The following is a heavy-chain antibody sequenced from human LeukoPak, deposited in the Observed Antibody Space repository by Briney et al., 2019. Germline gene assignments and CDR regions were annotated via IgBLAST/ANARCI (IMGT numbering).Heavy chain of an antibody. V-gene: IGHV3-7*01. J-gene: IGHJ4*02. CDR2: IKQDGSEK. D-gene: IGHD6-13*01. CDR1: GFAFSNYW. Sequence: GGSLRLSCAASGFAFSNYWMSWVRQAPGKGLEWVANIKQDGSEKYYVDSVKGRFTISRDNSKNTLYLQMNSLRAEDTAVYYCARVYSSSWYEVDYWGQGTLVTVSS. CDR3: ARVYSSSWYEVDY.